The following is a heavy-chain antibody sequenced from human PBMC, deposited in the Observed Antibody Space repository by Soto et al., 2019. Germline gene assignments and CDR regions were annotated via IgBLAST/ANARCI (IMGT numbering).Heavy chain of an antibody. CDR2: IWYDGSNK. Sequence: HLWGSLRISCAASGFTFSSYGMHWVRQAPGKGLEWVAVIWYDGSNKYYADSVKGRFTISRDNSKNTLYLQMNSLRAEDTAVYYCARASPVYDTFDYWGQGTLVTVSS. CDR1: GFTFSSYG. J-gene: IGHJ4*02. D-gene: IGHD3-22*01. CDR3: ARASPVYDTFDY. V-gene: IGHV3-33*01.